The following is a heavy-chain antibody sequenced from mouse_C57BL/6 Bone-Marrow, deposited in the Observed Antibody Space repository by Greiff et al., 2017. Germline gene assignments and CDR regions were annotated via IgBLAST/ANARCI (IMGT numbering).Heavy chain of an antibody. CDR1: GFSLSTSNMG. Sequence: QVTLKVSGPGLVQPSQTLSLTCSFSGFSLSTSNMGIGWIRQPSGQGLEWLAHIWWNDDKYYNPSLKSRLTISEDTSNNQLILKSSRMDTADTAEYYCAQTPSIYDAMDDWGPGISVTVSS. J-gene: IGHJ4*01. CDR3: AQTPSIYDAMDD. D-gene: IGHD2-10*02. V-gene: IGHV8-5*01. CDR2: IWWNDDK.